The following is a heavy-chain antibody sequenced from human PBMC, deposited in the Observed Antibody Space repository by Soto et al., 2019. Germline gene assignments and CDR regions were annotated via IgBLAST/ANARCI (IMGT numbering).Heavy chain of an antibody. CDR2: ISYDGSNK. CDR1: GFTFSSYG. CDR3: ATGNRFDP. Sequence: QVQLVESGGGVVQPGRSLRLSCAASGFTFSSYGMHWVRQAPGKGLEWVAVISYDGSNKYYADSVKGRFTISRDNSKNTLYLQMNSLRAEDSAVYYCATGNRFDPWGQGALVTVSS. V-gene: IGHV3-30*03. D-gene: IGHD6-13*01. J-gene: IGHJ5*02.